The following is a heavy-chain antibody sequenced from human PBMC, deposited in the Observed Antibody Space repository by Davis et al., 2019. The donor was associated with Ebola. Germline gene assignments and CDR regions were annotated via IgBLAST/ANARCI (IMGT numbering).Heavy chain of an antibody. V-gene: IGHV3-23*01. CDR1: GFTFSSYA. CDR2: ISGSGGST. CDR3: AREVGVDGMDV. Sequence: GESLKISCAASGFTFSSYAMSWVRQAPGKGLEWVSAISGSGGSTYYADSVKGRFTISRDNAKNSLYLQMNSLRAEDTAVYYCAREVGVDGMDVWGQGTTVTVSS. D-gene: IGHD1-26*01. J-gene: IGHJ6*02.